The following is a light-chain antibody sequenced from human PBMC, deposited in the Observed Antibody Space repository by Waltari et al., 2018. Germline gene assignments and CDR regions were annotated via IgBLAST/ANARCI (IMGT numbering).Light chain of an antibody. Sequence: EIVFTQSPATLSLSPGERATLSCRASQSVGSYLAWYQQKPGQAPRLLIYDASNRATGIPARFSGSGSGTDFTFTISSLESEDFVVYYCHQRLIWPYTFGQGTKLEIK. CDR3: HQRLIWPYT. CDR2: DAS. V-gene: IGKV3-11*01. CDR1: QSVGSY. J-gene: IGKJ2*01.